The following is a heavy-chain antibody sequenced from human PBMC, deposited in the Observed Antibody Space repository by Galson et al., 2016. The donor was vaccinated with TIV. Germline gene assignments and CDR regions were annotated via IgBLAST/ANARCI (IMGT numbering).Heavy chain of an antibody. CDR3: ASDHEGDSWSGSYRVGYYNFMDV. CDR1: GGTFSSFT. Sequence: SVKVSCKASGGTFSSFTISWVRQAPGQGLEWMGRIIPILGIANYAQKFQGRLSIIADESTSTAYMEMSSLRPEDTAVYYCASDHEGDSWSGSYRVGYYNFMDVWGKGTTVTVSS. D-gene: IGHD3-3*01. CDR2: IIPILGIA. V-gene: IGHV1-69*13. J-gene: IGHJ6*03.